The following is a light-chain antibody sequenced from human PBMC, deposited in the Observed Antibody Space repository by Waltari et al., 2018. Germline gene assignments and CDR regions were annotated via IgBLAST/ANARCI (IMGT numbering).Light chain of an antibody. CDR1: SSDVGRYIY. Sequence: QSALTQPASVSGSPGPSVTISCTGTSSDVGRYIYVPWYQQQPDKAPRLIIYEATKWPSGVSNRFSGSKSGNTASLTISGLQAEDEADYYCSSYTSISTFVFGSGTKVTVL. CDR2: EAT. V-gene: IGLV2-14*01. J-gene: IGLJ1*01. CDR3: SSYTSISTFV.